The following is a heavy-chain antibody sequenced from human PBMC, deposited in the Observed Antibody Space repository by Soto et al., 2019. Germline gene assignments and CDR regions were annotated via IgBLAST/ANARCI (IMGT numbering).Heavy chain of an antibody. V-gene: IGHV4-30-2*01. Sequence: PSETLSLTCAVSGGSISSGGYSWSWIRQPPGKGLQWIGYIYHSGSTYYNPSLKSRVTISVDRSKNQFSLKLTSVTAADTAVYYCTTESTTMLDYWGQGTLVTVSS. D-gene: IGHD4-17*01. CDR2: IYHSGST. J-gene: IGHJ4*02. CDR1: GGSISSGGYS. CDR3: TTESTTMLDY.